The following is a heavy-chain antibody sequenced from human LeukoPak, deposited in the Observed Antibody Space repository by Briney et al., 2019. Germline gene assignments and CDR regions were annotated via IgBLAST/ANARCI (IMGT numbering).Heavy chain of an antibody. V-gene: IGHV4-39*07. Sequence: SETLSLTCTVSGGSISSSSYYWGWIRQPPGKGLEWIGSIYYSGSTYYNPSLKSRVTISVDTSKNQFSLQLNSVTPEDTAVYYCARGVVRGVRKFYYYYYMDVWGKGTTVTISS. CDR2: IYYSGST. CDR3: ARGVVRGVRKFYYYYYMDV. D-gene: IGHD3-10*01. J-gene: IGHJ6*03. CDR1: GGSISSSSYY.